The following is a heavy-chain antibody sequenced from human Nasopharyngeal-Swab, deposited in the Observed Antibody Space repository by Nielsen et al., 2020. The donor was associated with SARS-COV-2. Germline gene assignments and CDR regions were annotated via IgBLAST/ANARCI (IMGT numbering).Heavy chain of an antibody. CDR2: ISYDGSNK. J-gene: IGHJ4*02. CDR1: GFTFSSYS. D-gene: IGHD5-24*01. Sequence: SLNISCSASGFTFSSYSMHWVRQAPAKGLEWVAVISYDGSNKYYEYSVKGRFNISRDQYKPTLYLQMNSLRAKDTAVYYFARGDGYGYPFDYWGQGTLVTVSS. V-gene: IGHV3-30-3*01. CDR3: ARGDGYGYPFDY.